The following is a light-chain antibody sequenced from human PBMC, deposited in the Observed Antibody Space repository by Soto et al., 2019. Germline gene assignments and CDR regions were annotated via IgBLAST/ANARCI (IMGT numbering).Light chain of an antibody. CDR3: QHYSKCPPWT. CDR1: QSVSSY. CDR2: DAS. V-gene: IGKV3-11*01. Sequence: EIVFTKSQAALSVAPGSIGTLSCRARQSVSSYLAWYQQKPGQAPRLLIYDASNRATGIPARFSGSGSGTEFSLTISSLQSEVFALYCCQHYSKCPPWTFGQGTKVDIK. J-gene: IGKJ1*01.